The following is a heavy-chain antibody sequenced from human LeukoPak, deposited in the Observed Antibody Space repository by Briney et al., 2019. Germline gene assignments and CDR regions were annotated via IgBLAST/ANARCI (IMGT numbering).Heavy chain of an antibody. J-gene: IGHJ4*02. V-gene: IGHV4-30-4*08. D-gene: IGHD5-18*01. CDR1: GGSISSGDYY. CDR3: ARETDTAMGTFDY. Sequence: KTSETLSLTYTVSGGSISSGDYYWSWIRQAPGKGLEWIGYIYYSGSTYYNPSLKSRVTISVDTSKNQFSLKLCSVTAADTAVYYCARETDTAMGTFDYWGQGTLVTVSS. CDR2: IYYSGST.